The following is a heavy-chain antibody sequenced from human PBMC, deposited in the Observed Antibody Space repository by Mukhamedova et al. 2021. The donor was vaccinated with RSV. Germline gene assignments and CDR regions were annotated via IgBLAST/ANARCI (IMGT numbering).Heavy chain of an antibody. CDR3: AREREELWRGYYFLYYFDY. CDR2: ISSSYT. D-gene: IGHD3-3*01. J-gene: IGHJ4*02. Sequence: SWIRQAPGKGLEWVSYISSSYTNYADSVMGRFTISRDNAKNSLYLQMNSLIAEDTAVYYCAREREELWRGYYFLYYFDYWCQGT. V-gene: IGHV3-11*06.